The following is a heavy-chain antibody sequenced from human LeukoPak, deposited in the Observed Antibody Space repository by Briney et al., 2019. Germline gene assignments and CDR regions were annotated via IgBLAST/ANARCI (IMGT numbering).Heavy chain of an antibody. CDR1: GFTFDDYG. Sequence: GGSLRLSCAASGFTFDDYGMSWVRQAPGKGLEWVSGINWNGGSTGYADSVKGRFTISRDNAKNSLYLQMNSLRAEDTALYCCARVSGSVRGNYMDVWGKGTTVTVSS. V-gene: IGHV3-20*04. J-gene: IGHJ6*03. CDR3: ARVSGSVRGNYMDV. CDR2: INWNGGST. D-gene: IGHD3-10*01.